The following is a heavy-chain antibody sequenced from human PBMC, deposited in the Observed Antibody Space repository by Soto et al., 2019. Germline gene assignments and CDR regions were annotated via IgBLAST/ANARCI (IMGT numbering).Heavy chain of an antibody. Sequence: GGSLRLSCAASGFTFSSYVMSWVRQAPWKGLEWVSIISGNSGSTYYADSVKGRFTISRDNSKNTLNLQMNSLRAEDTAVYYCAKRASYDSSGYYPFDFWGQGTLVTVSS. CDR3: AKRASYDSSGYYPFDF. J-gene: IGHJ4*02. CDR2: ISGNSGST. D-gene: IGHD3-22*01. V-gene: IGHV3-23*01. CDR1: GFTFSSYV.